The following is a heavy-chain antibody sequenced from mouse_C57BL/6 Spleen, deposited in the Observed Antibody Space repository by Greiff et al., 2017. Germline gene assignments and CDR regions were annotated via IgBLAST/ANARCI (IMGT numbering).Heavy chain of an antibody. CDR1: GYTFTSYW. J-gene: IGHJ2*01. CDR2: IDPSDSYT. D-gene: IGHD2-5*01. Sequence: VQLQQPGAELVKPGASVKLSCKASGYTFTSYWMQWVKQRPGQGLEWIGEIDPSDSYTNYNQKFKGKATLTVDTSSSTAYMQLSSLTSEDSAVYYCARESYYSNYDYFDYWGQGTTLTVSS. V-gene: IGHV1-50*01. CDR3: ARESYYSNYDYFDY.